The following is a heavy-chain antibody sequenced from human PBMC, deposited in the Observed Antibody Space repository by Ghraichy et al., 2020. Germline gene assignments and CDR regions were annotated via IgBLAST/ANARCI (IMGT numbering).Heavy chain of an antibody. J-gene: IGHJ4*02. CDR2: ITYSGTT. CDR1: GGPIRSYS. D-gene: IGHD3-22*01. CDR3: ARDSMGTSGYSDFDF. Sequence: TLSLTCTVSGGPIRSYSWNWIRQTPGKGLEWIGYITYSGTTNYNPSLKRRVTISIDTSKNQFFLKLRSVTAADTAVYYCARDSMGTSGYSDFDFWGQGTLVTVSS. V-gene: IGHV4-59*01.